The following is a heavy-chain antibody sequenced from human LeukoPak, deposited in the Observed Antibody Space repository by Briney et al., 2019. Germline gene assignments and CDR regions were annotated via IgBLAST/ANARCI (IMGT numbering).Heavy chain of an antibody. J-gene: IGHJ4*02. V-gene: IGHV4-34*01. D-gene: IGHD6-19*01. CDR2: INHSGST. CDR3: ATRQWLEDY. CDR1: GGSFSGYY. Sequence: SETLPLTCAVYGGSFSGYYWSWIRQPPGKGLEWIGEINHSGSTNYNPSLKSRVTISVDTSKNQFSLKLSSVTAADTAVYYCATRQWLEDYWGQGTLVTVSS.